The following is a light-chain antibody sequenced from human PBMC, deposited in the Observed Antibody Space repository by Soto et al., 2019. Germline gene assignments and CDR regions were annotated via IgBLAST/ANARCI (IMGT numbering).Light chain of an antibody. CDR2: DGS. J-gene: IGLJ1*01. CDR3: CSYAGSSTWV. CDR1: SSDVGKYNL. V-gene: IGLV2-23*01. Sequence: QSALTQPASVSVSPGQSITISCTGASSDVGKYNLVSWYQQHPGKAPKLVIFDGSKRPSGISNRFSGSKSGNSASLTISGLQTEDEADYYCCSYAGSSTWVLGTGSKVTVL.